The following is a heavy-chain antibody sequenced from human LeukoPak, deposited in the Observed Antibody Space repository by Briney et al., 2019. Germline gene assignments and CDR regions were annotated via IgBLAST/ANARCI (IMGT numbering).Heavy chain of an antibody. CDR3: AKSLGANYFDY. V-gene: IGHV3-23*01. Sequence: GGSPRLSCAASGFTLSSYAMSWVRQAPGKGLEWVSAIGGSSGGTYYADSVTGRFTISRDNSKNTLSLQMNSLRAEDTAVYYCAKSLGANYFDYWGQGTLVIVSS. D-gene: IGHD3-10*01. CDR1: GFTLSSYA. CDR2: IGGSSGGT. J-gene: IGHJ4*02.